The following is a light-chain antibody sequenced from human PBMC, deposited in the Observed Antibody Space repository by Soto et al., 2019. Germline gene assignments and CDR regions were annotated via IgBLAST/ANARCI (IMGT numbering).Light chain of an antibody. Sequence: QAVLTQPPSASGTPGQRVTISCSGSSFNIGRNPVNWYQQFPGTAPKLLIYTNDQRPSGVPDRFSGSKSGTSASLAISGLQSEDEADYYCAAWDDSLNGWVFGGGTKLTV. J-gene: IGLJ3*02. V-gene: IGLV1-44*01. CDR1: SFNIGRNP. CDR2: TND. CDR3: AAWDDSLNGWV.